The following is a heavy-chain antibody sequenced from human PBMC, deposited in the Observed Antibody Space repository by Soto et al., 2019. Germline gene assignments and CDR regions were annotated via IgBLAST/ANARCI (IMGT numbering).Heavy chain of an antibody. Sequence: QVQLQESGPGLVKPSETLSLTCTVSGGSISSSYWSWIRQPPGRGLEWIGYISYSGSTKYNPSLKSRVTMSVDTSKKQLSLKLSSVTSADTAVYYCARDLEVTTPYYYAMDVWGQGTTVTVSS. CDR1: GGSISSSY. CDR3: ARDLEVTTPYYYAMDV. CDR2: ISYSGST. V-gene: IGHV4-59*01. J-gene: IGHJ6*02. D-gene: IGHD4-17*01.